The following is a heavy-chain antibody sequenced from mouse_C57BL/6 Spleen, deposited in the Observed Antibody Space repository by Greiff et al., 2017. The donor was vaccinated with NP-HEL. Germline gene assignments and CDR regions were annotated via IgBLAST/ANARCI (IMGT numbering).Heavy chain of an antibody. CDR3: AREDGYYYAMDY. CDR1: GYTFTSYG. D-gene: IGHD2-3*01. V-gene: IGHV1-81*01. J-gene: IGHJ4*01. CDR2: IYPRSGNT. Sequence: QVQLQQSGAELARPGASVKLSCKASGYTFTSYGISWVKQRTGQGLEWIGEIYPRSGNTYYNETFKGKATLTADKSSSTAYMELRSLTSEDSAVYFCAREDGYYYAMDYWGQGTSVTVSS.